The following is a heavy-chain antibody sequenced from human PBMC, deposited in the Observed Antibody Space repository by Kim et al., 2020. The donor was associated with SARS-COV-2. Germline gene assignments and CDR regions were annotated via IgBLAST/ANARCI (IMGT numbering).Heavy chain of an antibody. CDR2: HTGRT. V-gene: IGHV4-59*09. J-gene: IGHJ4*02. CDR3: ARGNFFDF. Sequence: HTGRTSYNPSLGSRVTISVDTSKNQFSLNLNSVTAADTAIYYCARGNFFDFWGQGTLVTVAS.